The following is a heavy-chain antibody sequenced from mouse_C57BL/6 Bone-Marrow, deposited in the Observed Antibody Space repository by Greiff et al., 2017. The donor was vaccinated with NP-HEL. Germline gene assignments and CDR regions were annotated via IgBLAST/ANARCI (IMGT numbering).Heavy chain of an antibody. CDR2: IYYSGTI. D-gene: IGHD4-1*01. CDR3: ARDGLTGTSFDY. J-gene: IGHJ2*01. V-gene: IGHV3-5*01. CDR1: GISITTGNYR. Sequence: VQLKESGPGLVKPSQTVFLTCTVTGISITTGNYRWSWIRQFPGNKLEWIGYIYYSGTITYNPSLPSRTTITRDTPKNQFVLEMNSLTAEDTATYYCARDGLTGTSFDYWGKGTTLTVSS.